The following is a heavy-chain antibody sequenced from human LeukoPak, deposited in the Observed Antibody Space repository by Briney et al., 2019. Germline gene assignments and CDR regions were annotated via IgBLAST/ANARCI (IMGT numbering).Heavy chain of an antibody. J-gene: IGHJ4*02. D-gene: IGHD2-21*01. V-gene: IGHV4-4*07. CDR1: GASFNYYD. CDR2: VYLGGST. CDR3: ARDHCDDAACYPFDR. Sequence: SETLSLTCNVSGASFNYYDWSWIRQPAGKGLEWIGRVYLGGSTDYNPSLKSRVMMSLDKANNQFSLRLSSVTAADTATYYCARDHCDDAACYPFDRWGQGTLVTVSS.